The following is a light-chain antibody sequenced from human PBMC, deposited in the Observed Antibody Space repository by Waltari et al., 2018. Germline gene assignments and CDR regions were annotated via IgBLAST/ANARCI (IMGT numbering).Light chain of an antibody. J-gene: IGLJ2*01. Sequence: QSALTQPAPVSGSPGKSITIPCTGTSSHVGGYNYVSWYQQHPGKAPKLMIYEVSNRPSGVSNRFSGSKSGNTASLTISGLQAEDEADYYCSSYTSSSSVVFGGGTKLTVL. CDR3: SSYTSSSSVV. V-gene: IGLV2-14*01. CDR1: SSHVGGYNY. CDR2: EVS.